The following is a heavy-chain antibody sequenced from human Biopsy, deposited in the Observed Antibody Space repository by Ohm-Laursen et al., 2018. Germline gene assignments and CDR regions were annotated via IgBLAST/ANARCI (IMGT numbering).Heavy chain of an antibody. CDR2: ISGGGTI. CDR1: GFSFSDYH. D-gene: IGHD2-21*01. V-gene: IGHV3-11*01. CDR3: TKDLIPAGTDV. Sequence: GSLRLSCSASGFSFSDYHMRWIRQAPGRGLEWVSYISGGGTIYYGDSMKGRVTISRDNAKNSLYLQMHSLRPEDTALYYCTKDLIPAGTDVWGQGTTVTVSS. J-gene: IGHJ6*02.